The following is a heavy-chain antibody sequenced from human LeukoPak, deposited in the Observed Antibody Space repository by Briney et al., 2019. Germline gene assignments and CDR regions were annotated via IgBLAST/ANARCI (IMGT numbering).Heavy chain of an antibody. J-gene: IGHJ5*02. D-gene: IGHD2-2*01. V-gene: IGHV1-69*13. CDR2: IIPMFGTP. CDR1: RGTFSSYA. Sequence: SVKVSCKASRGTFSSYAISWVRQAPGQGLEWMGGIIPMFGTPNYAQKFQGRVTITADESTSTAYMELSSLRSEDTAVYYCARDAQHKYCSSASCYRGWFDPWGQGTLVTVSS. CDR3: ARDAQHKYCSSASCYRGWFDP.